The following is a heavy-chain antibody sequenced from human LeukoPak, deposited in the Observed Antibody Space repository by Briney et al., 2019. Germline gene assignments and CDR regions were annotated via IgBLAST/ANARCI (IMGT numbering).Heavy chain of an antibody. CDR1: GFTFSSYW. V-gene: IGHV3-74*01. D-gene: IGHD3-9*01. CDR2: INSDGSST. J-gene: IGHJ5*02. Sequence: GGSLRLSCAASGFTFSSYWMHWVRQAPGKGLVWVSRINSDGSSTSYADSVKGRFTISRDNAKNTLHLQMNSLRAEDTAVYYCARDQNSRYYDILTGYYENNWFDPWGQGTLVTVSS. CDR3: ARDQNSRYYDILTGYYENNWFDP.